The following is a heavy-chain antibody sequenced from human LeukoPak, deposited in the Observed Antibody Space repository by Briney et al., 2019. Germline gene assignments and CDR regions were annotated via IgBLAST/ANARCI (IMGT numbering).Heavy chain of an antibody. J-gene: IGHJ6*02. CDR1: GFTFSSYG. D-gene: IGHD3-3*01. CDR2: IWYDGSNK. CDR3: ARDDPPDFWSGYYTGYYYGMDV. V-gene: IGHV3-33*01. Sequence: PGGSLRLSCAASGFTFSSYGMHWVRQAPGKGLEWVAVIWYDGSNKYYADSVKGRFTISRDNSKSTLYLQMNSLRAEDTAVYYCARDDPPDFWSGYYTGYYYGMDVWGQGTTVTVSS.